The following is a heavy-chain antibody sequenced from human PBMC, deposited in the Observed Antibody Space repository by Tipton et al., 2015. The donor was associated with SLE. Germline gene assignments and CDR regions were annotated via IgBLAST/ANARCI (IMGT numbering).Heavy chain of an antibody. D-gene: IGHD6-19*01. CDR3: AKEKAVATGRAQLAFDI. CDR1: GGSISSHY. CDR2: INHSGST. Sequence: TLSLTCTVSGGSISSHYWSWIRQPPGKGLEWIGEINHSGSTNYNPSLKSRVTISVDTSKNQFSLKLSSLTAADTAVYYCAKEKAVATGRAQLAFDIWGQGTMVTVSS. J-gene: IGHJ3*02. V-gene: IGHV4-34*01.